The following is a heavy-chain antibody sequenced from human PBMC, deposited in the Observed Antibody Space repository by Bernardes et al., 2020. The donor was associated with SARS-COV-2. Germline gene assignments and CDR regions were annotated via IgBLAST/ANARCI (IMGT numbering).Heavy chain of an antibody. V-gene: IGHV3-48*03. CDR3: AVLAGTYYFDS. D-gene: IGHD1-1*01. CDR2: ISNTGRTI. CDR1: GFRFSRYE. J-gene: IGHJ4*02. Sequence: GGYLSPSCAASGFRFSRYEMNWVRPAPGKGLQWISYISNTGRTIYYADSVKGRFTISRDNAENTLYLQMDSLRAEDTAVYYCAVLAGTYYFDSWGQGTLVSVSS.